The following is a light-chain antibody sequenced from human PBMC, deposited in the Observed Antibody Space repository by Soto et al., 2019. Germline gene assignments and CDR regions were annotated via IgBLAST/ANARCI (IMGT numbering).Light chain of an antibody. V-gene: IGLV2-14*01. CDR1: SSDVGGYNY. CDR2: DVS. Sequence: QSALTQPASVSGSPGQSITISSTGTSSDVGGYNYVSWYQQHPGKAPKLMIYDVSNRPSGVSNRFSGSKSGNTASLTISGLQAEDEADYYCNSYTSRSTYVVFGGGTKLTVL. CDR3: NSYTSRSTYVV. J-gene: IGLJ2*01.